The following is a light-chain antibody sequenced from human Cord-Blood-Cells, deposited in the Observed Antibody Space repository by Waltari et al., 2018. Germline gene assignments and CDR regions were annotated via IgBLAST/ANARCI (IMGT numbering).Light chain of an antibody. CDR2: RNN. J-gene: IGLJ1*01. V-gene: IGLV1-47*01. Sequence: QSVLTQPPSASGTPGQRVTISCSGSSSNIGSNYVYWYQQPPGTAPKLLIYRNNQRPSGVPDRFSGSKSGTSASLAISGLRSEDEADYYCAAWDDSLSGYVLGTGTKVTVL. CDR1: SSNIGSNY. CDR3: AAWDDSLSGYV.